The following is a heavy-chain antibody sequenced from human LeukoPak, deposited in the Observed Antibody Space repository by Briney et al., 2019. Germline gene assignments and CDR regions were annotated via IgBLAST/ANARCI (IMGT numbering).Heavy chain of an antibody. J-gene: IGHJ6*03. CDR2: IYSGGST. CDR3: AKDLADTHYYYYMDV. Sequence: GGSLRLSCAASGFTVSSNYMSWVRQAPGKGLVWVSVIYSGGSTYYADSVKGRFTISRDNSKNTLYLQMNSLRAEVTAVYYCAKDLADTHYYYYMDVWGKGTTVTVSS. V-gene: IGHV3-53*01. CDR1: GFTVSSNY. D-gene: IGHD6-19*01.